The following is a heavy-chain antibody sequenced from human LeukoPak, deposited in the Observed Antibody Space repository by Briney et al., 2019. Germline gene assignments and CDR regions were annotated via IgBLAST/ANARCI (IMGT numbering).Heavy chain of an antibody. CDR2: IYYSGST. V-gene: IGHV4-59*01. Sequence: SETLSLTCTVSGGSISSYYWSWIRQPPGKGLEWIGYIYYSGSTNYNPSLKSRVTISVDTSKNQFSLKLSSVTAADTAVYYCARGDDSSGYYIDYWGQGTLVTVSS. CDR1: GGSISSYY. J-gene: IGHJ4*02. D-gene: IGHD3-22*01. CDR3: ARGDDSSGYYIDY.